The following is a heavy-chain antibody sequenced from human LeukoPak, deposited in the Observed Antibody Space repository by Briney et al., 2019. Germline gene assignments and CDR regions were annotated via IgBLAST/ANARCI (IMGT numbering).Heavy chain of an antibody. CDR1: GASISRSY. J-gene: IGHJ5*02. D-gene: IGHD5-24*01. CDR2: LAYTGIS. Sequence: PSETLSLTCTVSGASISRSYWIWIRQTPEKGLEWMGYLAYTGISTYNPSLKSRVTISRDESKNQFSLHLTHVTAADTAVYYCARLPEGGYATSLGWLGPWGQGTRVTVSS. V-gene: IGHV4-59*08. CDR3: ARLPEGGYATSLGWLGP.